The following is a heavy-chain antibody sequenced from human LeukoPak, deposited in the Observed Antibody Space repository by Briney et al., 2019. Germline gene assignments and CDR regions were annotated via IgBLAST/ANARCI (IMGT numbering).Heavy chain of an antibody. J-gene: IGHJ5*02. CDR1: GYTFTSYG. Sequence: GASVKVSCKASGYTFTSYGISWVRQAPGQGLEWMGWISAYNGNTNYAQKLQGRVTMTTDTSTSTAYMELSRLRSDDTAVYYCARVRSNYDILTGYLAPSTNNWFDPWGQGTLVTVSS. V-gene: IGHV1-18*01. CDR3: ARVRSNYDILTGYLAPSTNNWFDP. D-gene: IGHD3-9*01. CDR2: ISAYNGNT.